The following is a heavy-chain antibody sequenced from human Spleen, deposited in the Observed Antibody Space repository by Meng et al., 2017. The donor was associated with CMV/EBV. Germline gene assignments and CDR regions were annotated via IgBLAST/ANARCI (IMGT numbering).Heavy chain of an antibody. D-gene: IGHD1-26*01. CDR3: ARDYSATYMDY. J-gene: IGHJ4*02. Sequence: CAVSGGSSSSRYYYWGWIRQPPGKGREWIGSIYYSGRTFYNPSLKSRVTISVDTSKSQFSLKLSSVTAADTAVYYCARDYSATYMDYWGQGTLVTVSS. CDR1: GGSSSSRYYY. CDR2: IYYSGRT. V-gene: IGHV4-39*07.